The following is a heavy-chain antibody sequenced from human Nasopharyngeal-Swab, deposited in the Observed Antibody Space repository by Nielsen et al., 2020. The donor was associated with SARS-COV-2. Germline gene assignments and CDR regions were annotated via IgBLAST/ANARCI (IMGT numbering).Heavy chain of an antibody. V-gene: IGHV4-59*08. D-gene: IGHD2-2*01. Sequence: SETLSLTCTVSGGSISNSYWSWIRQPPGKGLEWIGYMFYSGTTNYNPSLKSRVTISVDTSKNQFSLNLTSVTAADTAIYYCARHVTNWSFWYFDLWGRGTLVTVSS. CDR1: GGSISNSY. J-gene: IGHJ2*01. CDR3: ARHVTNWSFWYFDL. CDR2: MFYSGTT.